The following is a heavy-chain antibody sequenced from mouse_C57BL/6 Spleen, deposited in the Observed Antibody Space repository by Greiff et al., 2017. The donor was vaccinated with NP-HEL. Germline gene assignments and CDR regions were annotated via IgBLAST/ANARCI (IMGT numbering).Heavy chain of an antibody. J-gene: IGHJ4*01. D-gene: IGHD2-12*01. CDR3: AVTTRSDYYAMDY. CDR1: GYSFTGYY. CDR2: INPSTGGT. Sequence: EVQLQQSGPELVKPGASVKISCKASGYSFTGYYMNWVKQSPEKSLEWIGEINPSTGGTTYNQKFKAKATLTVDKSSSTAYMQLKSLTSEDSAVYYCAVTTRSDYYAMDYWGQGTSVTVSS. V-gene: IGHV1-42*01.